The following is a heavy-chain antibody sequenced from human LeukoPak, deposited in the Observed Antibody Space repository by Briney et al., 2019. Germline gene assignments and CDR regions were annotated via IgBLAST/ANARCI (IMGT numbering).Heavy chain of an antibody. CDR2: ISSSGSTI. D-gene: IGHD3-22*01. CDR3: AGDPRIYDSSGYSLDY. Sequence: GGSLRLSCAASGFTFSDYYMSWIRQAPGKGLEWVSYISSSGSTIYYADSVKGRFTISRDNAKNSLYLQMNSLRAEDTAVYYCAGDPRIYDSSGYSLDYWGQGTLVTVSS. CDR1: GFTFSDYY. V-gene: IGHV3-11*01. J-gene: IGHJ4*02.